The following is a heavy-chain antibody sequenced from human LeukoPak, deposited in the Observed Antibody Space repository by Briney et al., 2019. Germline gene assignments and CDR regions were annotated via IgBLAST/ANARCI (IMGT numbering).Heavy chain of an antibody. CDR3: ARDLYGDYSPFDY. D-gene: IGHD4-17*01. J-gene: IGHJ4*02. Sequence: GESLRLSCAASGFTFSNTWMSWVRQAPGKGLEWVAVIWYDGSNKYYADSVKGRFTISRDNAKNSLYLQMNSLRAEDTAVYYCARDLYGDYSPFDYWGQGTLVTVSS. CDR1: GFTFSNTW. CDR2: IWYDGSNK. V-gene: IGHV3-33*08.